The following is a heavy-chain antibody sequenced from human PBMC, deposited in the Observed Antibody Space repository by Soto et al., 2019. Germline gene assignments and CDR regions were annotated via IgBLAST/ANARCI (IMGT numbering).Heavy chain of an antibody. CDR2: MYYSGSS. V-gene: IGHV4-39*01. CDR3: ARHPRDDYNYGGSGIFDY. D-gene: IGHD4-4*01. CDR1: GGSISSRTFW. Sequence: QLQLQESGPGLVKPSETLSLTCSVSGGSISSRTFWWAWIRQPPGKGLEWIGDMYYSGSSYCSPSPKSRVTLPVDPSKNPLSLKLNSVPAADTAVYYCARHPRDDYNYGGSGIFDYWGQGTLVTVSS. J-gene: IGHJ4*02.